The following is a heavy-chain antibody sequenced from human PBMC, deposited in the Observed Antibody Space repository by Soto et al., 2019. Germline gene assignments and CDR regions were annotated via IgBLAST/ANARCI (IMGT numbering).Heavy chain of an antibody. D-gene: IGHD3-10*01. Sequence: ASVKVSCKASGYTCTGCYMNWERQAPGQGLEGMGWINPNSGGTNYAQKVQGWVTMTRDTSISTAYMELRRLRADDPARYFCARALCCGKLLRPKYCCDNWGKESL. V-gene: IGHV1-2*04. CDR3: ARALCCGKLLRPKYCCDN. CDR1: GYTCTGCY. J-gene: IGHJ4*03. CDR2: INPNSGGT.